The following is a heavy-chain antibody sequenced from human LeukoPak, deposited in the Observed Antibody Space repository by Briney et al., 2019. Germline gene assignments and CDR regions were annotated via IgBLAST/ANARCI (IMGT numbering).Heavy chain of an antibody. V-gene: IGHV1-24*01. CDR2: FDPEDGET. J-gene: IGHJ6*03. CDR1: GYTLTELS. CDR3: ATKACSSTSCYHYYYYMDV. D-gene: IGHD2-2*01. Sequence: ASVKVSCKVSGYTLTELSMHWVRQAPGKGLEWMGGFDPEDGETIYAQKFQGRVTMTEDTSTDTAYMELSSLRSEDTAVYYCATKACSSTSCYHYYYYMDVWGKWTTVTVSS.